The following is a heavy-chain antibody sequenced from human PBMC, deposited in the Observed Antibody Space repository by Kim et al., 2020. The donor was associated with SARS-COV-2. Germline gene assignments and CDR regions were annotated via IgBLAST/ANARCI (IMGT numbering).Heavy chain of an antibody. D-gene: IGHD3-3*01. J-gene: IGHJ3*02. Sequence: GGSLRLSCAASGFTFSSYGMHWVRQAPGKGLEWVAVISYDGSNKYYADSVKGRFTISRDNSKNTLYLQMNSLRAEDTAVYYCAKCITIFGGGGIAFDIWGQGTMVTVSS. CDR3: AKCITIFGGGGIAFDI. V-gene: IGHV3-30*18. CDR1: GFTFSSYG. CDR2: ISYDGSNK.